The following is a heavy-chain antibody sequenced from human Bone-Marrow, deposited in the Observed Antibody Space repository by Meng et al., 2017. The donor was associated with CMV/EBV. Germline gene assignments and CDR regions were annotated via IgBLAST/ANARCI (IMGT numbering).Heavy chain of an antibody. CDR2: IYTGGST. CDR3: ARDAWCSSTSCYVYYYYGMDV. V-gene: IGHV3-66*01. CDR1: GFSVSNNY. J-gene: IGHJ6*02. D-gene: IGHD2-2*01. Sequence: GESLKISCAVSGFSVSNNYMSWVRQAPGKGLEWVSVIYTGGSTYYADSVKGRFTISRDNAKNTLYLQMNSLRAEDTAVYYCARDAWCSSTSCYVYYYYGMDVWGQGTTVTVSS.